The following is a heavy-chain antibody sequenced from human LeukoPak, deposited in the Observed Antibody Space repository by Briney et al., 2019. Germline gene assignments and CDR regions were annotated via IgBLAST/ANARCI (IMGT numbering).Heavy chain of an antibody. CDR1: GFTFSSYA. CDR2: ISGSGDNT. Sequence: GGSLRLSCAASGFTFSSYAMSWVRQAPGKGLEWVSAISGSGDNTYYADSEKGRFTISRDNAKNSLYLQMNSLRAEDTAVYYCARGGRAFDIWGQGTMVTVSS. CDR3: ARGGRAFDI. V-gene: IGHV3-23*01. J-gene: IGHJ3*02.